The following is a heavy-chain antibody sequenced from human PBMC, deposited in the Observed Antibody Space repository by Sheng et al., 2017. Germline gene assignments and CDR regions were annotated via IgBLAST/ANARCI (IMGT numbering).Heavy chain of an antibody. CDR2: ISYDGSNK. CDR3: AKDFQDDILTGGIDY. J-gene: IGHJ4*02. V-gene: IGHV3-30*18. D-gene: IGHD3-9*01. Sequence: QVQLVESGGGVVQPGRSLRLSCAASGFTFSSYGMHWVRQAPGKGLEWVAVISYDGSNKYYADSVKGRFTISRDNSKNTLYLQMNSLRAEDTAVYYCAKDFQDDILTGGIDYWGQGTLVTVSS. CDR1: GFTFSSYG.